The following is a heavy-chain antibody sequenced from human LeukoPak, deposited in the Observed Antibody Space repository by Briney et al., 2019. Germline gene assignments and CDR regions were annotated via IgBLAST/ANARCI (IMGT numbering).Heavy chain of an antibody. D-gene: IGHD6-19*01. V-gene: IGHV4-4*07. J-gene: IGHJ4*02. CDR2: ICNSGST. Sequence: SETLPLTCTVSGGSISNYCWSCIRQPAGKGLEWIGRICNSGSTNYNPSLKSRVTMSVDTSKNQFSLKLTSVTAADTAVYYCAEGGQWLRVWGQGTLVTVSS. CDR1: GGSISNYC. CDR3: AEGGQWLRV.